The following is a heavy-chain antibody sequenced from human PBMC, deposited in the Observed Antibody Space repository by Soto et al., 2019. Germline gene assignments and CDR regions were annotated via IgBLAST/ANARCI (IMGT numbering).Heavy chain of an antibody. CDR2: LDYSGTA. D-gene: IGHD2-15*01. Sequence: SESLSPKSNVYGFYSYRTGDTWGWIRPPPGKGLEWIGTLDYSGTAHYNPSLKSRINISADPSKNQVSLTLTSVTAADTPVSYWARQRWYWGQGALGTLSS. J-gene: IGHJ4*02. V-gene: IGHV4-39*01. CDR1: GFYSYRTGDT. CDR3: ARQRWY.